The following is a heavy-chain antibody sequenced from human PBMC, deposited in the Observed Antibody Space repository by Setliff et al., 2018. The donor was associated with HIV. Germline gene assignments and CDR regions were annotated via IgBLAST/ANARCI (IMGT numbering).Heavy chain of an antibody. D-gene: IGHD2-2*01. CDR3: ARESAYSSRWYSYHHGFNV. J-gene: IGHJ6*02. V-gene: IGHV4-39*07. CDR1: GASITHTSYY. Sequence: SETLSLTCTVSGASITHTSYYWGWIRQPPGKGLEWIGSIYHSGSTNYNPSLKSRVTMSIDTSKKQFSLRMSSVTAADTGMYYCARESAYSSRWYSYHHGFNVWGQGTAVTVSS. CDR2: IYHSGST.